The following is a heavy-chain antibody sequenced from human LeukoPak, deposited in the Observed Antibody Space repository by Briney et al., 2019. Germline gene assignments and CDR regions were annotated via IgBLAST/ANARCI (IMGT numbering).Heavy chain of an antibody. Sequence: GSLRLSCAASGFTFSSYGMHWVRQAPGKGLEWVAVIWYDGSNKYYADSVKGRFTISRDNPKNTLYLQMNSLRAEDTAVYYCARDYAGENWFDPWGQGTLVTVSS. CDR3: ARDYAGENWFDP. V-gene: IGHV3-33*01. D-gene: IGHD3-16*01. CDR1: GFTFSSYG. CDR2: IWYDGSNK. J-gene: IGHJ5*02.